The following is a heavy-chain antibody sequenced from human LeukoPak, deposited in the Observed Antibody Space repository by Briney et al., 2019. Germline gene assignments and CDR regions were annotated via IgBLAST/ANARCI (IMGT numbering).Heavy chain of an antibody. J-gene: IGHJ4*02. CDR1: GFTFSTYW. V-gene: IGHV3-7*01. Sequence: SGGSLRLSCAASGFTFSTYWMSWVRQAPGKGLEWVAHINQDGSQKNYVDSVKGRFTISRDNAKNSLYLQMNSLRAEDTALYYCARGAEDRDYWGQGTLVTVSS. CDR3: ARGAEDRDY. D-gene: IGHD5-24*01. CDR2: INQDGSQK.